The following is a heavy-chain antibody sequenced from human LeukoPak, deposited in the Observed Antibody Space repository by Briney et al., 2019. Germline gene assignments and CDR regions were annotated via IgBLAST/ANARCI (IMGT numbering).Heavy chain of an antibody. J-gene: IGHJ6*02. D-gene: IGHD4-23*01. CDR2: IYYSGST. CDR1: GGSISSSSYY. CDR3: ARRSDYTVGYGMDV. Sequence: SETLSLPCTVSGGSISSSSYYWGWIRQPPGKGLEWIGSIYYSGSTYYNPSLKSRVTISVDTSKNQFSLKLSSVTAADTAVYYCARRSDYTVGYGMDVWGQGTTVTVSS. V-gene: IGHV4-39*01.